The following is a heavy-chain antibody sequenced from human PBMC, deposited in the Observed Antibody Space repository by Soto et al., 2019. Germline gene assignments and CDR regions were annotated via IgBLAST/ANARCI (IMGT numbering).Heavy chain of an antibody. Sequence: PSETLSLTCAVSGGSISSGGYSWSWIRQPPGKGLEWIGYISHSGSTYYNQYLKNRVTISVNRSKKQYSLKLRSVTAADTAVYFCASGSHVPHYWGQGTLVTVS. CDR1: GGSISSGGYS. D-gene: IGHD6-6*01. CDR2: ISHSGST. V-gene: IGHV4-30-2*01. CDR3: ASGSHVPHY. J-gene: IGHJ4*02.